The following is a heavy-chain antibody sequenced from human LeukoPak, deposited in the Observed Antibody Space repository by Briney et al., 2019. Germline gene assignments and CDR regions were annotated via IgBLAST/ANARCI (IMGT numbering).Heavy chain of an antibody. V-gene: IGHV4-59*01. Sequence: SETLSPTCTVSSGSISSYYWSWIRQPPGKGLEWIGYIYYSGSTNYNPSLKSRVTISVDTSKNQFSLRLNSVTAADTAIYYCAREKIAMRAFDSWGQGTLVTVSS. CDR2: IYYSGST. D-gene: IGHD2-2*01. CDR1: SGSISSYY. J-gene: IGHJ4*02. CDR3: AREKIAMRAFDS.